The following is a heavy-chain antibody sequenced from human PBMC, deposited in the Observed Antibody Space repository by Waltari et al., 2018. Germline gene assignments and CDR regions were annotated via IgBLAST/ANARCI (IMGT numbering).Heavy chain of an antibody. CDR2: IYYSGST. V-gene: IGHV4-39*01. CDR3: ARHRFTAITIFGRYGMDV. CDR1: GGSISSSSYY. D-gene: IGHD3-3*01. J-gene: IGHJ6*02. Sequence: QLQLQESGPGLVKPSETLSLTCTVSGGSISSSSYYWGWIRQPPGKGLEWIGSIYYSGSTSYNPSLKSRVTISVDTSKNQFSLKLSSVTAADTAVYYCARHRFTAITIFGRYGMDVWGQGTTVTVSS.